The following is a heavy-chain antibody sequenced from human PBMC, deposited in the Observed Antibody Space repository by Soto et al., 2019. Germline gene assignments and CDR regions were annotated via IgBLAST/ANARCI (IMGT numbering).Heavy chain of an antibody. Sequence: SQTLALTFAVHDGSFSGEYWCWLRQPPGKGRARTGQINHSGGTNYNPSLKSRVTISVDTSKNQFSLQLSAVTGADTAVYYCARYLHGSGSYYQINWFDPWGQGTLVT. CDR2: INHSGGT. CDR3: ARYLHGSGSYYQINWFDP. CDR1: DGSFSGEY. J-gene: IGHJ5*02. D-gene: IGHD3-10*01. V-gene: IGHV4-34*01.